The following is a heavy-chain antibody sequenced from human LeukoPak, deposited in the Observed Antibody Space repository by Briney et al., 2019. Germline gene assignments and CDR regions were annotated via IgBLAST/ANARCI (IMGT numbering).Heavy chain of an antibody. Sequence: ASVKVSCKASGYTFTGYYIHWVRQAPGQGLEWMGSINPDSGGTTYAQRFQGRVTMTRDTSISTAYMELITLTSDDKAVYYCASFNPRADYWGQGTLVTVSS. CDR1: GYTFTGYY. J-gene: IGHJ4*02. V-gene: IGHV1-2*02. D-gene: IGHD1-14*01. CDR2: INPDSGGT. CDR3: ASFNPRADY.